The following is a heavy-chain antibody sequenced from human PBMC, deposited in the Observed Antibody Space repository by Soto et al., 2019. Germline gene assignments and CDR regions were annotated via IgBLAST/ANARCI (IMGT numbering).Heavy chain of an antibody. D-gene: IGHD6-19*01. CDR1: GGTFSSYA. CDR3: ASAGYSSGWSSSFDP. V-gene: IGHV1-69*06. CDR2: IIPIFGTA. Sequence: ASVKVSCKASGGTFSSYAISWVRQAPGQGLEWMGGIIPIFGTANYAQKFQGRVTITADKSTSTAYMELSSLRSEDMAVYYCASAGYSSGWSSSFDPWGQGTLVTVSS. J-gene: IGHJ5*02.